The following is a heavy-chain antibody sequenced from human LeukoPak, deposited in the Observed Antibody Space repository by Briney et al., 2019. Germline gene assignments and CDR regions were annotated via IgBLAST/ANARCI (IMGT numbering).Heavy chain of an antibody. CDR2: IYYSGST. Sequence: NTSETLSLTCSVSGGSISSYYWSWIRQPPGKGLEWIGYIYYSGSTNYNPSLKSRVTISVDTSKNQFSLKLSSVTAADTTVYYCATHTTDFWSGYYYHWGQGTLVTVSS. CDR3: ATHTTDFWSGYYYH. CDR1: GGSISSYY. J-gene: IGHJ5*02. V-gene: IGHV4-59*01. D-gene: IGHD3-3*01.